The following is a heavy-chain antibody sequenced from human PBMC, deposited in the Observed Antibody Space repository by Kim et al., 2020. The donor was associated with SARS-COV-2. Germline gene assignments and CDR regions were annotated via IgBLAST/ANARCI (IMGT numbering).Heavy chain of an antibody. CDR1: GYSFTSYW. Sequence: GESLKISCKGSGYSFTSYWIGWVRQMPGKGLEWMGIIYPGDSDTTYSPSFQGQVTISTDKSISTAYLQWSSLKASDTAMYYCARHVGYYYYYMDVWGKGTPVTVSS. J-gene: IGHJ6*03. V-gene: IGHV5-51*01. CDR3: ARHVGYYYYYMDV. CDR2: IYPGDSDT.